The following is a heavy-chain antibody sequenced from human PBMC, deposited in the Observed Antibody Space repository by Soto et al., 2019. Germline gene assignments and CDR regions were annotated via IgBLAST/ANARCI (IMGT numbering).Heavy chain of an antibody. J-gene: IGHJ3*01. V-gene: IGHV1-2*04. D-gene: IGHD6-19*01. CDR1: GYTFTGYY. CDR2: INPNSGGT. Sequence: ASVKVSCKASGYTFTGYYMHWVRQAPGQGLEWMGWINPNSGGTNYAQKFQGWVTMTRDTSISTAYMELSSLRSEDTAVYYCARELSSRDDAFDFSGQGTMVTVSS. CDR3: ARELSSRDDAFDF.